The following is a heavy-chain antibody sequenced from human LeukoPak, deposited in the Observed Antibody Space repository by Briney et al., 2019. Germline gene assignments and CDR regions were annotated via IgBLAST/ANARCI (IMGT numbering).Heavy chain of an antibody. Sequence: GRSLRLSCAASGFXFSSYGIHWVRQAPGKGLEWVAVIWYDGSNKYYADSVKGRFTISRDNSKNTLSLQMNSLRAEDTAVYYCARGGDGYNLGIDYWGQGTLVTVSS. D-gene: IGHD5-24*01. CDR1: GFXFSSYG. CDR3: ARGGDGYNLGIDY. V-gene: IGHV3-33*01. CDR2: IWYDGSNK. J-gene: IGHJ4*02.